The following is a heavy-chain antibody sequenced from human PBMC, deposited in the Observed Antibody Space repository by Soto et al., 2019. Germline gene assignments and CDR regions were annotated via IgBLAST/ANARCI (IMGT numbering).Heavy chain of an antibody. CDR1: GGSITTTSNY. D-gene: IGHD2-21*02. CDR3: ATHRADGGGDTYGHY. V-gene: IGHV4-39*01. CDR2: VYYTGTT. Sequence: QLQLQESGPGLVKPSETLSLTCTVSGGSITTTSNYWGWIRQPPGKGLEWIGSVYYTGTTYHSPSRKRRVTLSVNTHKNQFSLNLHFVTAADTAVYYFATHRADGGGDTYGHYWGQGILVTVSS. J-gene: IGHJ4*02.